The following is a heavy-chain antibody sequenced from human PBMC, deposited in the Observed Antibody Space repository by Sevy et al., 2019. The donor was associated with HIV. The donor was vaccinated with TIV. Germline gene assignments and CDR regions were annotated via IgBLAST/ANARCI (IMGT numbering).Heavy chain of an antibody. CDR1: GFTFSDHY. D-gene: IGHD2-21*01. V-gene: IGHV3-72*01. CDR3: VRGPNCGVGGCQQISPYCLDV. J-gene: IGHJ6*03. Sequence: GGSLRLSCAASGFTFSDHYVDWVRQAPGKGLEWVGRIRNRPNSYTTEYAASVEGRFTISRDDSKNSLYLQMNSLKTEDSAVYYCVRGPNCGVGGCQQISPYCLDVLGKGATVTVSS. CDR2: IRNRPNSYTT.